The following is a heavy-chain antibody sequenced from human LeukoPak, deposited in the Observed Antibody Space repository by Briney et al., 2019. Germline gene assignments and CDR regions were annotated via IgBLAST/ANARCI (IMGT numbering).Heavy chain of an antibody. J-gene: IGHJ6*02. Sequence: RSRGSLRLSCAASGFSFSRYDMHWVRQGTGKGLEWVSSIDTAGDTYYLGSVKGRFTISRENAKNSLYLQMNSLRAGDTAMYFCARGSCRSTSCYERLNGLDVWGQGTTVTVSS. D-gene: IGHD2-2*01. V-gene: IGHV3-13*01. CDR1: GFSFSRYD. CDR2: IDTAGDT. CDR3: ARGSCRSTSCYERLNGLDV.